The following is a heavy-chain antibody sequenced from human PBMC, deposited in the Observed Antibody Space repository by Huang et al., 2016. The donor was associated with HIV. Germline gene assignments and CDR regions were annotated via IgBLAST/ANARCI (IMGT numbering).Heavy chain of an antibody. CDR2: IKQDESEK. CDR3: ATKTAGMDI. V-gene: IGHV3-7*01. CDR1: TFTFGAYW. Sequence: LVASGGRSVQPGGSLRLSCVGSTFTFGAYWMSWVRQPAGMGLEWVAKIKQDESEKYDVDSVKGRFNIARDNAKKVLFLEMDTLRVEDTAIYFCATKTAGMDIWGQGTTVTVS. J-gene: IGHJ6*02.